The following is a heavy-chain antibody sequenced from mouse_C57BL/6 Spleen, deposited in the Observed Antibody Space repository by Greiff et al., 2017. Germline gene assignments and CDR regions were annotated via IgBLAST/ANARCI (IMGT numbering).Heavy chain of an antibody. CDR2: ISSGGDYI. V-gene: IGHV5-9-1*02. CDR3: TRVPQYYGSSIHASDY. D-gene: IGHD1-1*01. J-gene: IGHJ4*01. CDR1: GFTFSSYA. Sequence: EVKLVESGEGLVKPGGSLKLSCAASGFTFSSYAMSWVHQTPEKRLEWVAYISSGGDYIYYADTVKGRFTISRDNARNTLYLHMSSLKSEDTAMXYCTRVPQYYGSSIHASDYWGQGTSVTVSS.